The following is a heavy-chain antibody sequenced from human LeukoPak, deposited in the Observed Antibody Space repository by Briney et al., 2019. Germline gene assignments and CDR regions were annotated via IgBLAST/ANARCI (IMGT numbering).Heavy chain of an antibody. V-gene: IGHV1-2*02. J-gene: IGHJ6*02. CDR3: ARCYNWNDRLNYYYYGMDV. Sequence: ASVKVSCKASGYTFTGYYMHWVRQAPGQGLEWKGWINPNSGGTNYAQKFQGRVTMTRDTSISTAYMELSRLRSDDTAVYYCARCYNWNDRLNYYYYGMDVWGQGATVTVSS. CDR2: INPNSGGT. D-gene: IGHD1-1*01. CDR1: GYTFTGYY.